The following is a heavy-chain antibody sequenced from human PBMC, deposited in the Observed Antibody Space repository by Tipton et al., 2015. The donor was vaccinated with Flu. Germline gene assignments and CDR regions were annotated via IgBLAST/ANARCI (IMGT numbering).Heavy chain of an antibody. D-gene: IGHD3-10*01. Sequence: TLSLTCTVSGGSTSSFYWSWIRQPAGKGLEWIGRVYASGSTKYNPSLKSRVTMSVDTSKNEFSLKLSSVTAADTAVYYCARGSGSGTYVIFYFWGQGTLVTAS. CDR3: ARGSGSGTYVIFYF. V-gene: IGHV4-4*07. CDR1: GGSTSSFY. CDR2: VYASGST. J-gene: IGHJ4*02.